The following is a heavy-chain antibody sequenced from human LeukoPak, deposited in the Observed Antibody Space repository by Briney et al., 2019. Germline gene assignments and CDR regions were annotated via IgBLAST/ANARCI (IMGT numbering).Heavy chain of an antibody. J-gene: IGHJ3*02. V-gene: IGHV3-23*01. CDR2: ISGSGGST. CDR1: GFTFSSYA. CDR3: ARAGYYYDSSGYSYAFDI. Sequence: PGGSLRLSCAASGFTFSSYAMSWVRQAPGKGLEWVSAISGSGGSTYYADSVKGRFTISRDNAKNSLYLQMNSLRAEDTAVYYCARAGYYYDSSGYSYAFDIWGQGTMVTVSS. D-gene: IGHD3-22*01.